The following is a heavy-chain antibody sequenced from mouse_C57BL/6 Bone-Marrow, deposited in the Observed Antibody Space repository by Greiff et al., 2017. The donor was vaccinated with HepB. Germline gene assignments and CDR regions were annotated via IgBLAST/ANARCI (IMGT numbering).Heavy chain of an antibody. V-gene: IGHV1-52*01. J-gene: IGHJ3*01. D-gene: IGHD1-1*01. CDR1: GYTFTSYW. Sequence: QVQLQQPGAELVRPGSSVKLSCKASGYTFTSYWMHWVKQRPIQGLEWIGNIDPSDSETHYNQKFKDKATLTVDKYSSTAYMQLSSLTSEDSAVYYCARDYYGSSFAYWGQGTLVTVSA. CDR3: ARDYYGSSFAY. CDR2: IDPSDSET.